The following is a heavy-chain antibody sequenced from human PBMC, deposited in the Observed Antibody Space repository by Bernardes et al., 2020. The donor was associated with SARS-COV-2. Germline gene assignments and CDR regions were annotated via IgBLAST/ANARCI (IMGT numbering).Heavy chain of an antibody. D-gene: IGHD5-12*01. CDR1: GFTFSSYA. V-gene: IGHV3-64D*06. CDR3: VKGSMATILWIDY. J-gene: IGHJ4*02. CDR2: ISSNGGST. Sequence: GSLRLSCSASGFTFSSYAMHWVRQAPGKGLEYVSAISSNGGSTYYADSVKGRFTISRDNSKNTLYLQMSSLRAEDTAVYYCVKGSMATILWIDYWGQGTLVTVSS.